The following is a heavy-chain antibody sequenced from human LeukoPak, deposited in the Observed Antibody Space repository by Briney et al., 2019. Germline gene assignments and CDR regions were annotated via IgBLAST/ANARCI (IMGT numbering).Heavy chain of an antibody. Sequence: PSETLSLTCTVSGGSISSSSYYWGWIRQPPGKGLEWIGSIYYSGSTYYNPSLKSRVTISVDTSKNQFSLKLSSVTAADTAVYYCARGSPTTLPPFDPWGQGTLVTVSS. J-gene: IGHJ5*02. CDR3: ARGSPTTLPPFDP. CDR1: GGSISSSSYY. D-gene: IGHD2-15*01. V-gene: IGHV4-39*07. CDR2: IYYSGST.